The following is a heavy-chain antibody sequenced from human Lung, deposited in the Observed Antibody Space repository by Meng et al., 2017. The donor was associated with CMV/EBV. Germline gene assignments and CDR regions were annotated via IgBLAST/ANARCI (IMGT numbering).Heavy chain of an antibody. J-gene: IGHJ6*04. D-gene: IGHD2-2*01. Sequence: GESXKISCAASGFTFTSYAMSWVRQAPGKGLEWVSAISGSGGSTYYADSVKGRFTISRDNSKNTLYLQMNSLRAEDTAVYYCAKDGVVIPEGGMDVWGKGTTVTVSS. V-gene: IGHV3-23*01. CDR3: AKDGVVIPEGGMDV. CDR2: ISGSGGST. CDR1: GFTFTSYA.